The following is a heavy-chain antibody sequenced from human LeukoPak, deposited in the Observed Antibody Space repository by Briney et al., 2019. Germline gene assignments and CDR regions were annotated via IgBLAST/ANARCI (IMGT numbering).Heavy chain of an antibody. CDR2: ISSSSSYI. CDR1: GFTFSSYS. J-gene: IGHJ4*02. CDR3: ASQYGDYEDDY. D-gene: IGHD4-17*01. V-gene: IGHV3-21*01. Sequence: GGSLRLSCAASGFTFSSYSVNWVRQAPGKGLEWVSSISSSSSYIYYADSVKGRFTISRDNAKNSLYLQMNSLRAKDTAVYYCASQYGDYEDDYWGQGTLVTVSS.